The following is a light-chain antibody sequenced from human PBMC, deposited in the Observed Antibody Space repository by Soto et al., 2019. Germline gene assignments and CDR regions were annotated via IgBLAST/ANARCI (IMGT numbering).Light chain of an antibody. CDR3: QQRSDWPST. CDR2: DSS. J-gene: IGKJ4*01. V-gene: IGKV3-11*01. CDR1: QSVGTY. Sequence: EIVLTQSPATLSLSPGERDTLSCRASQSVGTYFAWYQQKPGQAPRLLIYDSSNRATGIPARFSGSGSGTAFTLPISSLEPDDFAVYYCQQRSDWPSTFDGGNKVEIQ.